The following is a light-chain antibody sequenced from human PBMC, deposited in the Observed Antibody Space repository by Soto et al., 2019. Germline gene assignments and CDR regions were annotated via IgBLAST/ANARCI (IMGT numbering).Light chain of an antibody. CDR3: ATWDRSLSVGV. Sequence: QSVFTQPPSVSAAPGQKVTISCSGSSSNIGNNYVFWYQQLPGTAPKLLIYDNDKRPSGIPDRFSGSKSGPSATLGITGLQTGDEADYYCATWDRSLSVGVFGGGTKLTVL. CDR2: DND. J-gene: IGLJ2*01. CDR1: SSNIGNNY. V-gene: IGLV1-51*01.